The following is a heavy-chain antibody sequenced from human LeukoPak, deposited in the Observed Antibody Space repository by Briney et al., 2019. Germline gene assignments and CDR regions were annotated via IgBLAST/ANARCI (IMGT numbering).Heavy chain of an antibody. V-gene: IGHV3-30*02. CDR2: TRYDGSNK. J-gene: IGHJ4*02. CDR1: GFTFSSYG. D-gene: IGHD3-22*01. CDR3: ARDFHHFSMIVGIIDY. Sequence: PGGSLRLSCAASGFTFSSYGMHWVRQAPGKGLEWVAFTRYDGSNKYYGDSVKGRFTISRDNSKNTLYLQMNSLRAEDTAVYYCARDFHHFSMIVGIIDYWGQGTLVTVSS.